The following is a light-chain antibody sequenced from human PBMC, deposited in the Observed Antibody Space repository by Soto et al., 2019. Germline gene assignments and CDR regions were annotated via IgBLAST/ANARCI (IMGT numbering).Light chain of an antibody. CDR3: QQYDSVFT. J-gene: IGKJ5*01. Sequence: DIPMTQSPSSLSASVGDRVTITCQASQGISNYLNWYQQIPGKAPKLLIYGASNLETGVPSRFSGSGSGTDFTFTISGLQPEDIATYFCQQYDSVFTFGQGTRLEIK. CDR2: GAS. CDR1: QGISNY. V-gene: IGKV1-33*01.